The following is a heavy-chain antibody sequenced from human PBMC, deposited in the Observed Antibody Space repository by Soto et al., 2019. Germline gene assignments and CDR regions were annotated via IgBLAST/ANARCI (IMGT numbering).Heavy chain of an antibody. CDR1: GCSISSGDYY. J-gene: IGHJ5*02. CDR3: ARGVDYGGNSGCWFDP. CDR2: IYYSGST. Sequence: SEILSLTCTVSGCSISSGDYYWSWIRQPPGKGLEWIGYIYYSGSTYYNPSLKSRVTISVDTSKNQFSLKLSSVTAADTAVYYCARGVDYGGNSGCWFDPWGQGTLVTVSS. D-gene: IGHD4-17*01. V-gene: IGHV4-30-4*01.